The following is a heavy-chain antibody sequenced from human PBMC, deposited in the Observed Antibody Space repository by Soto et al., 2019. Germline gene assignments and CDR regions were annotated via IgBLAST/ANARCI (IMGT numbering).Heavy chain of an antibody. J-gene: IGHJ4*02. D-gene: IGHD3-10*01. CDR2: IIPIFGTA. CDR3: AWGHSYGSGSYYNFDY. CDR1: GGTFSSYA. Sequence: ASVKVSCKASGGTFSSYAISWVRQAPGQGLERMGGIIPIFGTANYAQKFQGRVTITADESTSTAYMELSSLRSEDTAVYYCAWGHSYGSGSYYNFDYWGQGTLVTVSS. V-gene: IGHV1-69*13.